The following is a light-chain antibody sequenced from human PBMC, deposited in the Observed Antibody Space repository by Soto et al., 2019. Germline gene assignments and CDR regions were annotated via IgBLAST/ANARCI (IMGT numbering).Light chain of an antibody. Sequence: SVLTQPPSASGTPGQRVTISCSGRSSNIGSNTVNWYQQLPGTAPKLLIYRNDQRPSGVPDRFSGSKSGTSGSLAISGLQSEDEADYYCAAWDDSLNGYVFGTGTKVTVL. CDR1: SSNIGSNT. V-gene: IGLV1-44*01. CDR3: AAWDDSLNGYV. J-gene: IGLJ1*01. CDR2: RND.